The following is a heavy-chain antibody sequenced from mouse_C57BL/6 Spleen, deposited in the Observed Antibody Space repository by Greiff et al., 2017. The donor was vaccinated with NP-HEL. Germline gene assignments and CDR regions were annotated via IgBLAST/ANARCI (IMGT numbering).Heavy chain of an antibody. Sequence: VQLQQSGAELAKPGASVKLSCKASGYTITSYWMHWVKQRPGQGLEWIGYLNPSSGYTKYNQKFKDKATLTADKSSSTAYMQLSSLTYEDSAVYYCARYYYGSSYNFDYWGQGTTLTVSS. V-gene: IGHV1-7*01. CDR1: GYTITSYW. CDR3: ARYYYGSSYNFDY. CDR2: LNPSSGYT. D-gene: IGHD1-1*01. J-gene: IGHJ2*01.